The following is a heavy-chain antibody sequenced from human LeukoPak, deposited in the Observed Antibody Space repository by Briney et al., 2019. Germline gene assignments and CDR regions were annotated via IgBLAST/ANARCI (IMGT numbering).Heavy chain of an antibody. Sequence: SETLSLTCAVYGGSFSGYYWSWIRQPPGKGLEWIGEINHSGSTNYNPSLKSRVTISVDTSKNQFSLKLSSVTAADTAVYYCARGLSHYYDSSGYYSTPLYYFDYWGQGTLVTVSS. J-gene: IGHJ4*02. CDR3: ARGLSHYYDSSGYYSTPLYYFDY. CDR2: INHSGST. V-gene: IGHV4-34*01. CDR1: GGSFSGYY. D-gene: IGHD3-22*01.